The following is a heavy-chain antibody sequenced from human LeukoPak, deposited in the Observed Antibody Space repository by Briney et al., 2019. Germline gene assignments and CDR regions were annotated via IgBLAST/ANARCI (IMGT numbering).Heavy chain of an antibody. CDR2: VNHSGST. V-gene: IGHV4-34*01. D-gene: IGHD5-18*01. CDR3: ARGLTRGYSFGPPGF. J-gene: IGHJ4*02. Sequence: ASETLSLTCVVYGGSFNHYYWSWIRQPPGKGLEWIGEVNHSGSTSYNPSLKSRVAISVDTSKNQISLKLTSVTAADTAVYYCARGLTRGYSFGPPGFGGQGTLAAVSS. CDR1: GGSFNHYY.